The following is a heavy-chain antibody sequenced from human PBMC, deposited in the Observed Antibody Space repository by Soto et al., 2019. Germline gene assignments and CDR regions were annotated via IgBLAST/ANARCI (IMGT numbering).Heavy chain of an antibody. CDR1: CGSIISRSYY. J-gene: IGHJ4*02. D-gene: IGHD6-13*01. CDR3: ARHKDTSSRYLLPDF. V-gene: IGHV4-39*01. Sequence: SETLSLTCTVSCGSIISRSYYWGWIRQPPGKGLEWIGSIYYSGNAYYNPSLKSRVAVSVDTSKNQFSLKVTSVTATDTAVYYCARHKDTSSRYLLPDFWGQGTLVTVSS. CDR2: IYYSGNA.